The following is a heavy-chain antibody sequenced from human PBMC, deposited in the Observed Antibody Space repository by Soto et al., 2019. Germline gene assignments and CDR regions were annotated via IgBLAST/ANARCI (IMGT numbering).Heavy chain of an antibody. CDR2: ICSGGST. Sequence: GGSLRLSCAASGFSVSSNYMSWVRQAPGKGLEWVSVICSGGSTYYADSVKGRFTISRDNSKNTLYLQMNSLRAEDTAVYYCARGNPRHQQLVLSYYGMDVWSQGTTVTVSS. V-gene: IGHV3-53*01. J-gene: IGHJ6*02. CDR3: ARGNPRHQQLVLSYYGMDV. D-gene: IGHD6-13*01. CDR1: GFSVSSNY.